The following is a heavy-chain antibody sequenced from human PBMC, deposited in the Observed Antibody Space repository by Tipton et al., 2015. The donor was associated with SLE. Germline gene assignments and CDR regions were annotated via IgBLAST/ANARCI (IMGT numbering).Heavy chain of an antibody. CDR2: VYYSGST. J-gene: IGHJ5*02. V-gene: IGHV4-59*08. CDR1: GGSINNYY. CDR3: ARRGSYMGPLQA. Sequence: TLSLTCTVSGGSINNYYWSWIRQPPGKGLEWIGYVYYSGSTNYSPSLKSRVTIPVDTSKNQFSLKLSSVTAADTAVYYCARRGSYMGPLQAWGQGTLVTVSS. D-gene: IGHD5-24*01.